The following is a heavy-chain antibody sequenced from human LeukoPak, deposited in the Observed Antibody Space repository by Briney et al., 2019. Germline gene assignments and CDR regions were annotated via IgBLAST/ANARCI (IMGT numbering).Heavy chain of an antibody. D-gene: IGHD2-21*02. V-gene: IGHV3-30*03. J-gene: IGHJ4*02. Sequence: GGSLRLSCAASGFTFSSYGMHWVRQAPGKGLEWVAVISYDGSNKYYADSVKGRFTISRDNSRNTLFLQMNSLRAEDTAVYFCARDVGGGDTFDYWGQGTLVTVSS. CDR3: ARDVGGGDTFDY. CDR2: ISYDGSNK. CDR1: GFTFSSYG.